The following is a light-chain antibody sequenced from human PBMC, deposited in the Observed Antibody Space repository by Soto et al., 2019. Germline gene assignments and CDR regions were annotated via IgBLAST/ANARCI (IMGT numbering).Light chain of an antibody. Sequence: SYELTQPPSVSVAPGKTARITCGGNNIGSKSVHWYQQKPGQAPVLVIHYDSGRPSGIPERFSGSNSGNTATLTISRVEAGDEADYYCQVWDSSSDHPGVFGGGTKLTVL. CDR3: QVWDSSSDHPGV. CDR2: YDS. V-gene: IGLV3-21*04. J-gene: IGLJ3*02. CDR1: NIGSKS.